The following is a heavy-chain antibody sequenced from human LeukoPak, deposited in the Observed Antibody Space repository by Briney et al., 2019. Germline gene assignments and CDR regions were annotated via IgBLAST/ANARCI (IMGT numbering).Heavy chain of an antibody. CDR3: ARSKSSAAGTIPFDY. D-gene: IGHD6-13*01. V-gene: IGHV6-1*01. CDR1: GDSVSSNSAA. Sequence: SQTLSLTCAISGDSVSSNSAAWNWIRQSPSRGLEWLGRTYYRSKWYNDYVMSVKSRIIINPDTSKNQFSLHLNSVTPEDTAVYYCARSKSSAAGTIPFDYWGQGTLVTVSS. CDR2: TYYRSKWYN. J-gene: IGHJ4*02.